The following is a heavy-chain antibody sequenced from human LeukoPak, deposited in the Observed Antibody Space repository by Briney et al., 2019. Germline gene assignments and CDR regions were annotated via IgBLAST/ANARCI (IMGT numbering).Heavy chain of an antibody. D-gene: IGHD3-3*01. CDR2: ISSSSSYI. Sequence: GGSLRLSCAASGFTFSSYSMNWVRQAPGKGLEWVSSISSSSSYIYYADSVKGRFTISRDNAKNSLYLQMNSLRAEDTAVYYCARDQYDFWSGYPTYYFDYWGQGILVTVSS. J-gene: IGHJ4*02. CDR3: ARDQYDFWSGYPTYYFDY. V-gene: IGHV3-21*01. CDR1: GFTFSSYS.